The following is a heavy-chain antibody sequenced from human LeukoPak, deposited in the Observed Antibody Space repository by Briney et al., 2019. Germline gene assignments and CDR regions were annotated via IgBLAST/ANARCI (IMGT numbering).Heavy chain of an antibody. CDR3: ATFFDFWFGP. D-gene: IGHD5/OR15-5a*01. V-gene: IGHV4-61*01. Sequence: PSETLSLTCTVSGVSVSSGSYFWSWIRQPPGEGPQWIAYIYHDGSTNYSPSLRSRVSISVDTSKNQFSLKLSSVPTAATAVYFCATFFDFWFGPWGQGTQVTVSS. J-gene: IGHJ5*02. CDR1: GVSVSSGSYF. CDR2: IYHDGST.